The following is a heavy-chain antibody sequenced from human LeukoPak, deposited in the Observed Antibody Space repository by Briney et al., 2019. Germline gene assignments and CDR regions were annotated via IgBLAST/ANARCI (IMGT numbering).Heavy chain of an antibody. J-gene: IGHJ5*02. CDR3: ARGIRDYYGSGTRWFDP. D-gene: IGHD3-10*01. Sequence: PSETLSLTCTVSGGSISSYYWSWIRQPPGKGLEWIGYIYYSGTTNYNPSLKSRVTISVDTSKNQFSLKLSSVTAADTAVYYCARGIRDYYGSGTRWFDPWGQGTLVTVSS. CDR1: GGSISSYY. CDR2: IYYSGTT. V-gene: IGHV4-59*01.